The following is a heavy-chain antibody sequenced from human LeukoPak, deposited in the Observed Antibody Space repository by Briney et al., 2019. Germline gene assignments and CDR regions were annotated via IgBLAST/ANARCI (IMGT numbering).Heavy chain of an antibody. D-gene: IGHD4/OR15-4a*01. V-gene: IGHV3-23*01. J-gene: IGHJ2*01. CDR1: DFTFSSYA. CDR3: AKGDHGGNLYWYFDL. Sequence: GGSLRLSCAASDFTFSSYAMSWVRQAPGKGLEWVSAITGAGGSTYYADSVKGRFTISRDNSKNTLYLQMNSLRAEDTAVYFCAKGDHGGNLYWYFDLWGRGTLVTVAS. CDR2: ITGAGGST.